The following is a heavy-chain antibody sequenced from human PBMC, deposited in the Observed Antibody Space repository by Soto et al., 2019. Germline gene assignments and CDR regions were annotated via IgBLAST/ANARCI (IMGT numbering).Heavy chain of an antibody. CDR3: AKVGSRDGYNYAVDQ. V-gene: IGHV1-69*06. CDR2: VISASGSV. D-gene: IGHD5-18*01. CDR1: GRIFSSFP. Sequence: QVQVVQSGAEVKKPGSSVKISCKASGRIFSSFPTSWVRQVPGQGLEWMGGVISASGSVTYAPQFQGRVTITAVTSAGIGYLALTSLTSEDTAIYYCAKVGSRDGYNYAVDQWGPGTMVTVSS. J-gene: IGHJ1*01.